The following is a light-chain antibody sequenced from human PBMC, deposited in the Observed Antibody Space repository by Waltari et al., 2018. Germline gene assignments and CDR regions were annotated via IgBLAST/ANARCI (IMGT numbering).Light chain of an antibody. V-gene: IGKV1-12*01. CDR1: QGISSW. CDR3: QQAHSFPVT. J-gene: IGKJ1*01. Sequence: DIQMTQSPSSVSASVGDRVTVTCRASQGISSWLGWYQQKPGKDPKLLIFAASSLQSGVPSRFSGSGSGTDFTLTISSLQPEDFATYYCQQAHSFPVTFGQGTTVEIK. CDR2: AAS.